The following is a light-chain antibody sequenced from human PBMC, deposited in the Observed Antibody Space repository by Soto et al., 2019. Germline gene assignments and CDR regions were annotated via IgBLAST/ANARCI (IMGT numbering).Light chain of an antibody. Sequence: QAVLTQPLSASASPGQRVTISCSGGSSNIGSNTVAWYQHLPGTAPPRLIFTAGQRPSGVPGRFSGSKSGTSASLAISGLQSKDEGDYYCSAWDNSLNGYVFGPGTKLTVL. V-gene: IGLV1-44*01. CDR3: SAWDNSLNGYV. J-gene: IGLJ1*01. CDR2: TAG. CDR1: SSNIGSNT.